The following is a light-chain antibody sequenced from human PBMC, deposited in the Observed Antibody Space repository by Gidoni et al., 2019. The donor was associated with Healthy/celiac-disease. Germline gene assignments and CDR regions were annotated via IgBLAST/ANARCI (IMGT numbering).Light chain of an antibody. CDR1: QRVSSSY. J-gene: IGKJ1*01. V-gene: IGKV3-20*01. CDR3: QQYGSSPWT. CDR2: GAS. Sequence: EIVLTQSPGTLSLSPGERATLSCRASQRVSSSYLAWYQQKTGQAPRLLIYGASSRATGIPDRFSGSGSGTDFTLTISRLEPEDFAVYYCQQYGSSPWTFGQXTKVEIK.